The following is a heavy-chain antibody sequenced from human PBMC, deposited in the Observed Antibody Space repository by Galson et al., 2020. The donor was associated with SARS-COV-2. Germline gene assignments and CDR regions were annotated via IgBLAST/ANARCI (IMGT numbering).Heavy chain of an antibody. CDR2: IYHRGTA. CDR1: GASISSRSYY. Sequence: SETLSLTCTVSGASISSRSYYWSWIRQPPGKGLEWIGNIYHRGTAYYNPSLKSRVTISVDTSMNQFSLRLTSVTAADTAVYFCARQSMKIVAVPTATITGWFDPWGQGTLVTVSS. J-gene: IGHJ5*02. D-gene: IGHD2-2*01. V-gene: IGHV4-39*01. CDR3: ARQSMKIVAVPTATITGWFDP.